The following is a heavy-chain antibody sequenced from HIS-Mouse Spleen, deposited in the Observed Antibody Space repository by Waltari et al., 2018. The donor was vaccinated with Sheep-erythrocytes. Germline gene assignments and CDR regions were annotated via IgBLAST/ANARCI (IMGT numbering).Heavy chain of an antibody. CDR1: GGTFISYA. CDR2: IIPILGIA. D-gene: IGHD1-26*01. CDR3: AQTGATTPHFDY. Sequence: QVQLVQSGAEVKKPGSSVKVSCKASGGTFISYAISWVRQAPGKGLEWMGRIIPILGIANYAQKFQGRVTITADKSTSTAYMELSSLRSEDTAVYYCAQTGATTPHFDYWGQGTLVTVSS. J-gene: IGHJ4*02. V-gene: IGHV1-69*04.